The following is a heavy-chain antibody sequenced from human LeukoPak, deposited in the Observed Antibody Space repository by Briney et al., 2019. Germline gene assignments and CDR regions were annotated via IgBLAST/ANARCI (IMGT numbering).Heavy chain of an antibody. V-gene: IGHV1-2*02. CDR3: ARANDYGDYLDY. J-gene: IGHJ4*02. Sequence: ASVKVSCKASGYTFTSYYMHWVRQAPGQGLEWMGWINPNSGGTNYAQKFQGRVTMTRDTSISTAYMELSRLRSDDTAVYYCARANDYGDYLDYWGQGTLVTVSS. CDR2: INPNSGGT. D-gene: IGHD4-17*01. CDR1: GYTFTSYY.